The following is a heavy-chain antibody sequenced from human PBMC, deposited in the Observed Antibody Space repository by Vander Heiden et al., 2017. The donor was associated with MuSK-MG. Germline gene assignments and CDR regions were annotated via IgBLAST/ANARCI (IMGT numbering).Heavy chain of an antibody. J-gene: IGHJ6*03. CDR3: ARKPVGATTYHYYYMDV. CDR2: ISSSGSTI. D-gene: IGHD1-26*01. Sequence: EVQLVESGGGLVQPGGSLRLSCAASVFTFSRYEMNWVCQAPGKGLEWVSYISSSGSTIYYADSVKGRFTISRDNAKNSLYLQMNSLRAEDTAVYYCARKPVGATTYHYYYMDVWGKGTTVTVSS. V-gene: IGHV3-48*03. CDR1: VFTFSRYE.